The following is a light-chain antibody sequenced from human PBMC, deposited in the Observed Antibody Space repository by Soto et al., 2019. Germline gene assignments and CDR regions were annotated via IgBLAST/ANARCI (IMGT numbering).Light chain of an antibody. CDR3: QQSYNTPPT. Sequence: DVQMTQSPSSLSPSVGDRVTITCRASQDIGGHLNWYQHKPGKAPKLLIYAASSLQSGVPSRFSGSGSGADFTLTITSLQPEDFATYSCQQSYNTPPTFGPGTKVDIK. CDR1: QDIGGH. V-gene: IGKV1-39*01. J-gene: IGKJ3*01. CDR2: AAS.